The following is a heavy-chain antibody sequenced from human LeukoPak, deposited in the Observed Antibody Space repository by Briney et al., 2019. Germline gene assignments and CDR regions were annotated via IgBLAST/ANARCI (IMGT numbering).Heavy chain of an antibody. CDR1: GYTFTNYG. V-gene: IGHV1-3*04. CDR2: INTGNGNT. J-gene: IGHJ1*01. Sequence: WASVKVSCKTSGYTFTNYGMHWVRQAPRQSPEWMGWINTGNGNTKSSQKFQDRVTLTRDTSASTGYMELNSLSSEDTAVYYCARVPLHDDSRHYYPHWGQGTPVTVSS. D-gene: IGHD3-22*01. CDR3: ARVPLHDDSRHYYPH.